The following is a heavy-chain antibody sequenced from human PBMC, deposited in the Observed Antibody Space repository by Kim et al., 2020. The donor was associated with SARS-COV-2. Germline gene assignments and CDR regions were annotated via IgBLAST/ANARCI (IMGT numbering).Heavy chain of an antibody. D-gene: IGHD2-8*01. CDR1: GFTFSNYE. CDR2: TTTTGGVI. CDR3: ARELVSTGGDACDA. V-gene: IGHV3-48*03. Sequence: GGSLRLSFVVSGFTFSNYEMNWYGQAPGKGLEGLSYTTTTGGVIFYADSVKGRFTTFRDNARNSLYLQMNSLRAEDTALYYCARELVSTGGDACDAWGQGTMVTVSS. J-gene: IGHJ3*01.